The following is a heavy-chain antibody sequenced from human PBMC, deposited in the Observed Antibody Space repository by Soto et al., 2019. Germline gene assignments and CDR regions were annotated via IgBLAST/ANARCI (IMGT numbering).Heavy chain of an antibody. CDR2: ISYTGRT. D-gene: IGHD7-27*01. V-gene: IGHV4-61*03. CDR3: AREWGLLPYYVMNV. Sequence: SETLFLTCIVSGDSVTSGSYYWTWLRQPPGKGLEWIGYISYTGRTKYNPSLQSRVTISVDTSKNDFSLNLSSVTAADTAVYFCAREWGLLPYYVMNVWGHGTAVTVSS. CDR1: GDSVTSGSYY. J-gene: IGHJ6*02.